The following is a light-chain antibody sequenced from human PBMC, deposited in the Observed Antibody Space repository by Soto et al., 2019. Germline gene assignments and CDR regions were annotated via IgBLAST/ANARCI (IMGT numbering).Light chain of an antibody. CDR1: QGISTW. V-gene: IGKV1D-12*01. CDR3: QQANSFPIS. J-gene: IGKJ5*01. Sequence: DIQMTQSPSSVSASVGDRVTITCRASQGISTWLAWYQKKTGKHPKLLIYGASSLQSGVPSRFSGSVSGTDFNLTISKLHTEDFATYYCQQANSFPISVGPETRVETK. CDR2: GAS.